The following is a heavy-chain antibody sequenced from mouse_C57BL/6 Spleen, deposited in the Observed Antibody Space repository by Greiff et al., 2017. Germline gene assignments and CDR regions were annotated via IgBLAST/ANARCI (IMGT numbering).Heavy chain of an antibody. J-gene: IGHJ4*01. CDR2: INPSNGGT. CDR1: GYTFTSYW. V-gene: IGHV1-53*01. CDR3: ARGSSGYGYAMDY. D-gene: IGHD3-2*02. Sequence: VQLQQPGTELVKPGASVKLSCKASGYTFTSYWMHWVKQRPGQGLEWIGNINPSNGGTNYNEKFKSKATLTVDKSSSTAYMQLSSLTSEDSAVYYCARGSSGYGYAMDYWGQGTSVTVSS.